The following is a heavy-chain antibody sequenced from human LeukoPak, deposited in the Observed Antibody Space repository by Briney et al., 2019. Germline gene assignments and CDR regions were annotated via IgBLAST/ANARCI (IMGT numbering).Heavy chain of an antibody. V-gene: IGHV3-30*18. Sequence: GGSLRLSCADSGFTFSSYGMHWVRQAPGKGLEWVAVISYDGSNKYYADSVKGRFTISRDNSKNTLYLQMNSLRAEDTAVYYCAKNRDYVSFDYWGQGTLVTVSS. CDR2: ISYDGSNK. D-gene: IGHD4-17*01. CDR1: GFTFSSYG. J-gene: IGHJ4*02. CDR3: AKNRDYVSFDY.